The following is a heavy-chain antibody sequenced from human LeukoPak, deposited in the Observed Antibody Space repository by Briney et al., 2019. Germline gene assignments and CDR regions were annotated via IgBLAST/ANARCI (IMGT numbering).Heavy chain of an antibody. J-gene: IGHJ4*02. Sequence: GGSQSLSCAASGFTFSGSAMHWVRLASGDGRECVRLIRSKANNNATTYSGSVKRSLTISRDDSKNTAYLQMNSLKTEDSVVYYRTRRPGYYDSSGYVNGGEGTLVTVSS. CDR3: TRRPGYYDSSGYVN. V-gene: IGHV3-73*01. CDR1: GFTFSGSA. D-gene: IGHD3-22*01. CDR2: IRSKANNNAT.